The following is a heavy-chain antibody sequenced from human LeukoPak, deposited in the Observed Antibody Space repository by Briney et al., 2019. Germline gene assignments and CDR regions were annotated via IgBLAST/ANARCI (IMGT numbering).Heavy chain of an antibody. CDR3: ARGSIAAAEGSHWFDP. D-gene: IGHD6-13*01. J-gene: IGHJ5*02. V-gene: IGHV4-59*01. CDR2: IYYSGST. CDR1: GGSISSYY. Sequence: SETLSLTWTVSGGSISSYYWSWIRQPPGKGLEWIGYIYYSGSTNYNPSLKSRVTISVDTSKNQFSLKLSSVTAADTAVYYCARGSIAAAEGSHWFDPWGQGTLVTVSS.